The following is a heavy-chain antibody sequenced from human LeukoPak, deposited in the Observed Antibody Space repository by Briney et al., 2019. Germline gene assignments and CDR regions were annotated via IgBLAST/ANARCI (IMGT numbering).Heavy chain of an antibody. CDR1: GGSISSSSYY. CDR3: ARAEDDYGDYERAQNAFDI. Sequence: SETLSLTCTVSGGSISSSSYYWGWIRQPPGKGLEWIGSIYYSGSTYYNPSLKSRVTISVDTSKNQFSLKLSSVTAADTAVYYCARAEDDYGDYERAQNAFDIWGQGTMVTVSS. D-gene: IGHD4-17*01. J-gene: IGHJ3*02. V-gene: IGHV4-39*07. CDR2: IYYSGST.